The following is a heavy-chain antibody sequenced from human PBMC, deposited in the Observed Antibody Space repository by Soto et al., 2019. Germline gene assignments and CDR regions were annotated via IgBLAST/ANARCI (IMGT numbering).Heavy chain of an antibody. D-gene: IGHD3-3*01. Sequence: KNAGSXSLTCSVYGCSFSVYYCILIRQTPGKGLEWIGEINHSGSTNYNPSLKSRVTISVDTSKNQFSLKLSSVTAAERAVYYCARRKRFTIFGVDRANHGMEVWGQGTTVTVYS. J-gene: IGHJ6*01. CDR1: GCSFSVYY. CDR2: INHSGST. CDR3: ARRKRFTIFGVDRANHGMEV. V-gene: IGHV4-34*01.